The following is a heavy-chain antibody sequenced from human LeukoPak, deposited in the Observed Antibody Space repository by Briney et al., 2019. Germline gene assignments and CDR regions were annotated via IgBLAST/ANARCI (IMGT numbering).Heavy chain of an antibody. CDR3: VRHYSSDYYGWFEY. CDR1: GFIFHDFG. V-gene: IGHV3-20*04. Sequence: GGSLRLSCAASGFIFHDFGMGWVRQVPGKGLQWVSGINWNGVSTAYADSVKGRFTISRDNANNSQYLQIHSLRDEDTAFYYCVRHYSSDYYGWFEYWGRGALVTVSS. J-gene: IGHJ4*02. D-gene: IGHD3-22*01. CDR2: INWNGVST.